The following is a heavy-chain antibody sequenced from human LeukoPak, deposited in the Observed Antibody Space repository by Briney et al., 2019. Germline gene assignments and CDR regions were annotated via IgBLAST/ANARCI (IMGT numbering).Heavy chain of an antibody. CDR1: GYTFTTYW. CDR2: IYPSDSDT. CDR3: ARRPYYYGMDV. V-gene: IGHV5-51*01. Sequence: GESLKISCKGPGYTFTTYWIGWGRQMPGKGLEWMGIIYPSDSDTRYSPSFQGQVTISVDKSINTAYLQWSNLRASDTAIYYCARRPYYYGMDVWGQGTAVTVSS. J-gene: IGHJ6*02.